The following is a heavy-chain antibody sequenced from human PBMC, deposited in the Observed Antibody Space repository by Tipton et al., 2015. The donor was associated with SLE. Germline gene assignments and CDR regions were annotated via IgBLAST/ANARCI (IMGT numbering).Heavy chain of an antibody. D-gene: IGHD3-3*01. J-gene: IGHJ2*01. Sequence: SLRLSCAASGFTFSNYWMNWVRLAPGKGLEWVANINEYGSEKHYVDSLKERLTISRDNAKKSVYLQMDSLRVEDTAVYYCARALGMTISGVERTGWYFDLWGRGTQVTVSS. CDR3: ARALGMTISGVERTGWYFDL. V-gene: IGHV3-7*03. CDR2: INEYGSEK. CDR1: GFTFSNYW.